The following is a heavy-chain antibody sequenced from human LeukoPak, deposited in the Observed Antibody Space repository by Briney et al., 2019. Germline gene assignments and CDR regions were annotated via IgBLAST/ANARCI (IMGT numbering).Heavy chain of an antibody. CDR2: INPNSGGT. CDR1: GYTFTGYY. CDR3: ARSLYCSGGSCYSYYYYGMDV. V-gene: IGHV1-2*04. D-gene: IGHD2-15*01. J-gene: IGHJ6*02. Sequence: ASVTVSCKASGYTFTGYYMHWVRQAPGQGLEWMGWINPNSGGTNYAQKFQGWVTMTRDTSISTAYMELSRLRSDDTAVYYCARSLYCSGGSCYSYYYYGMDVWGQGTTVTVSS.